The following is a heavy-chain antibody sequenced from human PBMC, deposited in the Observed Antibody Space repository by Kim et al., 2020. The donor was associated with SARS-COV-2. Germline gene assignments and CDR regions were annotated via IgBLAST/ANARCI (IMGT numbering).Heavy chain of an antibody. V-gene: IGHV3-15*01. CDR2: IKSKTDGGTT. J-gene: IGHJ6*02. D-gene: IGHD2-15*01. CDR3: TILYCSGGSCYSREGKDWYYYGMDV. Sequence: GGSLRLSCAASGFTFSNAWMSWVRQAPGKGLEWVGRIKSKTDGGTTDYAAPVKGRFTISRDDSKNTLYLQMNSLKTEDTAVYYCTILYCSGGSCYSREGKDWYYYGMDVWGQGTTVTVSS. CDR1: GFTFSNAW.